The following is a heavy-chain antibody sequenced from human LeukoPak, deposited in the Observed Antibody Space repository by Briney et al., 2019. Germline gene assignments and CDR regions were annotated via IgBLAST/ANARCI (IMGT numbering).Heavy chain of an antibody. CDR3: AREQKGYSGSYRGGHDAFDI. V-gene: IGHV3-66*02. CDR2: IYSGGST. J-gene: IGHJ3*02. Sequence: GGSLRLSCAASGFTVSSNYMSWVRQAPGKGLEWVSVIYSGGSTYYADSVKGRFTISRGNSKNTLYLQMNSLRAEDTAVYYCAREQKGYSGSYRGGHDAFDIWGQGTMVTVSS. CDR1: GFTVSSNY. D-gene: IGHD1-26*01.